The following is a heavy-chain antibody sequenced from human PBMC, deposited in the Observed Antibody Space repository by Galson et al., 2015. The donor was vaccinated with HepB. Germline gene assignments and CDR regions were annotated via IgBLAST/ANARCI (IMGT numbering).Heavy chain of an antibody. V-gene: IGHV3-48*02. Sequence: SLRLSCAASGFTFSSYSMNWVRQAPGKGLEWVSYISSSSSTIYYADSVKGRFTISRDNAKNSLYLQMNSLRDEDTAVYYCARDKPIFGVVGYYYYYGMDVWGQGTTVTVSS. CDR1: GFTFSSYS. CDR3: ARDKPIFGVVGYYYYYGMDV. CDR2: ISSSSSTI. J-gene: IGHJ6*02. D-gene: IGHD3-3*01.